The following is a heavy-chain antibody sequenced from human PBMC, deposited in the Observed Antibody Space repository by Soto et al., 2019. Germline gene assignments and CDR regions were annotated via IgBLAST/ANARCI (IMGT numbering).Heavy chain of an antibody. J-gene: IGHJ4*02. CDR2: INAGNGNT. Sequence: ASVKVSCKASGYTFTSYAIHWVRQAPGQRLEWMGWINAGNGNTKYSQKFQGRVTITRDTSASTAYMELSSLRSQDTAVYYCARVLGVAKGDYWGQGTLVTVSS. CDR1: GYTFTSYA. CDR3: ARVLGVAKGDY. V-gene: IGHV1-3*01. D-gene: IGHD3-3*01.